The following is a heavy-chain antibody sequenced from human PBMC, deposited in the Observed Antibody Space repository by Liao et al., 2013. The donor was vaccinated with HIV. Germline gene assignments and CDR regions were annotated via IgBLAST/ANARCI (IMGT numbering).Heavy chain of an antibody. CDR2: IYYSGST. CDR1: GGSISSGDYY. V-gene: IGHV4-30-4*08. D-gene: IGHD4-17*01. CDR3: ARSPYGDMGYFHR. Sequence: QVQLQESGPGLVKPSQTLSLTCTVSGGSISSGDYYWSWIRQPPGKGLEWIGYIYYSGSTYYNPSLKSRLTISVDTSKNQFSLKLSSVTAADTALYYCARSPYGDMGYFHRWGQGTLGHRLL. J-gene: IGHJ1*01.